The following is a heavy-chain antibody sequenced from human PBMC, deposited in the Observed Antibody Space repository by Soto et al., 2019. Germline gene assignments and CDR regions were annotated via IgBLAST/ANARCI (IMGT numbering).Heavy chain of an antibody. CDR3: AGVPAAIGWFDP. CDR1: GGSISSGGYY. V-gene: IGHV4-31*03. CDR2: IYYSGST. Sequence: SETLSLTCTVSGGSISSGGYYWSWLRQHPGKGLEWIGYIYYSGSTYYNPSLKSRVTISVDTSKNQFSLKLSSVTAADTAVYYCAGVPAAIGWFDPWGQGTLVTVSS. D-gene: IGHD2-2*01. J-gene: IGHJ5*02.